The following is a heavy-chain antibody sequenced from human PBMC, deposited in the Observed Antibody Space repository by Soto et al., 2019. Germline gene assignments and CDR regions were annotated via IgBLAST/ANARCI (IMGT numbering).Heavy chain of an antibody. CDR3: ARVAVREGDWSQPTAYHLDG. CDR1: GFTFSSYS. Sequence: GGSLRLSCAASGFTFSSYSMNWVRQAPGKGLEWVSSISSSSSYIYYADSVKGRFTISRDNAKNSLYLQMNSLRAEDTAVYYCARVAVREGDWSQPTAYHLDGWGKGTTVTVYS. J-gene: IGHJ6*03. D-gene: IGHD3-9*01. CDR2: ISSSSSYI. V-gene: IGHV3-21*01.